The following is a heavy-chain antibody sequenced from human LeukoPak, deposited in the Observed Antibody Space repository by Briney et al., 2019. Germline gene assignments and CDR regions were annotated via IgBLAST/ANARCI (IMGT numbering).Heavy chain of an antibody. CDR1: GFSFGDYA. V-gene: IGHV3-49*04. J-gene: IGHJ4*02. Sequence: GGSLRLSCTASGFSFGDYAMSWVRQAPGKGLECVGFIRSKGYSGTTEYAASVKGRFTISRDDSKSIAYLQMNSLEIEDTAVYYCTRRSSWNFDYWGQGTLVTVSS. CDR2: IRSKGYSGTT. D-gene: IGHD6-6*01. CDR3: TRRSSWNFDY.